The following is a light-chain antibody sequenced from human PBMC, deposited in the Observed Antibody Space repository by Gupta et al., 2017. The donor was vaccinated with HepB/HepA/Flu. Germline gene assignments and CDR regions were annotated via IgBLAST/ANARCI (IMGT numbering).Light chain of an antibody. CDR3: QQYGSYPLT. Sequence: VLSQSPGTLSPSPGDRATPSCSASHTIASNYFAGSQQKPGQAPRLLLYGATSRATGDPDRFSGSGSGTDFTLTISRLVPEDFVVYSCQQYGSYPLTFGQGTRVEMK. CDR2: GAT. J-gene: IGKJ5*01. V-gene: IGKV3-20*01. CDR1: HTIASNY.